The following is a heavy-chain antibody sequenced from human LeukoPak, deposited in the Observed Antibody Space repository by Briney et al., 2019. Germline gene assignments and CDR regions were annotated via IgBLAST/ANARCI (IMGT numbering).Heavy chain of an antibody. CDR1: GFTFSSYS. D-gene: IGHD1-26*01. CDR2: ISSSSSYI. Sequence: GGSLRLSCAASGFTFSSYSMNWVRQAPGKGLEWVSSISSSSSYIYYADSVKGRFTISRDNAKNSLYLQMNSLRAEDTAVYYCARGNLNSGSWGDYWGQGTLVTVSS. J-gene: IGHJ4*02. V-gene: IGHV3-21*01. CDR3: ARGNLNSGSWGDY.